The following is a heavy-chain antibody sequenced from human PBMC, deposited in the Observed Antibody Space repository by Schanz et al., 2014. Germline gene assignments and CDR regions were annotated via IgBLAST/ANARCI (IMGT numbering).Heavy chain of an antibody. Sequence: VQLLDSGGGLVQPGGSLRLSCAASGFTFSSYGIHWFRQPAGKGLEWVAVIWNNGVTKYYADSVKGRFTISRDNSENTLYLQMNSLSADDTAVFYCAKGMGYCSGGTCYDYYYYGLDVWGQGTTVTVS. CDR2: IWNNGVTK. J-gene: IGHJ6*02. D-gene: IGHD2-15*01. V-gene: IGHV3-33*06. CDR1: GFTFSSYG. CDR3: AKGMGYCSGGTCYDYYYYGLDV.